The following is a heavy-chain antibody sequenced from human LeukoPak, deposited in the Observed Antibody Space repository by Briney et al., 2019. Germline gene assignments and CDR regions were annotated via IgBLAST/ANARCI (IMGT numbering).Heavy chain of an antibody. D-gene: IGHD2-2*01. CDR1: GGSFSGYY. V-gene: IGHV4-34*01. J-gene: IGHJ4*02. CDR3: ARRGVYCSGTSCYWVFDY. CDR2: INHSGTT. Sequence: SETLSLTCAVYGGSFSGYYWSWIRQPPGKGLEWIGEINHSGTTNYNPSLMSRVTISVDTSKNQFSLNLSSVTAADTAVFYCARRGVYCSGTSCYWVFDYWGQGTLVTVSS.